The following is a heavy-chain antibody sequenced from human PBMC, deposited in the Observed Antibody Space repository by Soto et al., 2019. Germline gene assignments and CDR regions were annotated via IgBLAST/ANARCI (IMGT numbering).Heavy chain of an antibody. CDR1: GFTVSNNY. D-gene: IGHD1-20*01. CDR3: ATYNSLDF. J-gene: IGHJ4*02. V-gene: IGHV3-53*01. CDR2: IYSGGST. Sequence: PGGSLRLSCAASGFTVSNNYMSWVRQAPGKGLEWVSLIYSGGSTFYADSVKGRFTISRDNSKNTRFLQMNRLRAEDTAVYFCATYNSLDFWGQGTLVTVSS.